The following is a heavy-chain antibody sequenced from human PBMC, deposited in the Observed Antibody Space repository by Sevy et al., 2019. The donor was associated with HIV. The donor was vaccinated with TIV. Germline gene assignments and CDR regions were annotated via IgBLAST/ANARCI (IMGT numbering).Heavy chain of an antibody. CDR2: IWYDGNNQ. D-gene: IGHD4-17*01. CDR3: ARDPRIFGDYLLTYFDY. Sequence: GGSLRLSCVASGVAFSDYGMHWVRQAPGKGLEWVAVIWYDGNNQHYADSVRGRFTISRDNSKNTLYLQLSSLRAEDTAVYYCARDPRIFGDYLLTYFDYWGQGVLVTVSS. CDR1: GVAFSDYG. V-gene: IGHV3-33*01. J-gene: IGHJ4*02.